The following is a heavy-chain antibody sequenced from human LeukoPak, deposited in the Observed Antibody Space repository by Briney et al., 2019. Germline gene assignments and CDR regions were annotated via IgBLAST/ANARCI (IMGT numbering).Heavy chain of an antibody. J-gene: IGHJ3*02. D-gene: IGHD4-17*01. CDR3: ARSGDYVDAFDI. CDR2: IYTGGST. CDR1: GGSISGYY. Sequence: SESVSLTCTVSGGSISGYYWSWMRQPAGKGLEWIGRIYTGGSTNYNPSLKSRVTMSVDTSKNQFSLKLSSVTAADTAVYYCARSGDYVDAFDIWGQGTMVAVSS. V-gene: IGHV4-4*07.